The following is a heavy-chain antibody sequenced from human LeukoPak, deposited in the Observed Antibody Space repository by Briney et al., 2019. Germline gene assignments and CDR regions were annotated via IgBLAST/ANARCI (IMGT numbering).Heavy chain of an antibody. CDR2: IHHSGAT. CDR1: GYSITNCYY. D-gene: IGHD3-3*01. Sequence: SETLSLTCDVSGYSITNCYYCGCIRQPPGKGLQWIGSIHHSGATSYNPSLKTRVTTSVDTSKKHFPLRLTSVTAAETAVYFCAVSFGGYDAGFYWGQGTLVTVSS. CDR3: AVSFGGYDAGFY. V-gene: IGHV4-38-2*01. J-gene: IGHJ4*02.